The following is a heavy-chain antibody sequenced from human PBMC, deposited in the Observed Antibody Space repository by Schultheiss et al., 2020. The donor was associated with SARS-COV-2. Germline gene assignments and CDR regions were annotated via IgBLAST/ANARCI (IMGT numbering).Heavy chain of an antibody. D-gene: IGHD3-10*01. CDR2: INHSGST. Sequence: SETLSLTCAVYGGSFSGYYWSWIRQPPGKGLEWIGEINHSGSTYYNPSLKSRVTISVDTSKNQFSLKLSSVTAADTAVYYCARGTVRGVYYFDYWGQGTLVTVSS. J-gene: IGHJ4*02. CDR1: GGSFSGYY. CDR3: ARGTVRGVYYFDY. V-gene: IGHV4-34*01.